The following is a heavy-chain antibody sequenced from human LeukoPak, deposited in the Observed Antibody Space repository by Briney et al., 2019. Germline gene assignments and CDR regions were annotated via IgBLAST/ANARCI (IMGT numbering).Heavy chain of an antibody. J-gene: IGHJ4*02. V-gene: IGHV4-61*02. CDR2: IYTSGST. CDR3: ARSGYSSSWAADY. CDR1: GGSLSSGSYY. Sequence: PSQTLSLTSTVSGGSLSSGSYYWSWIRQPAGKGLEWIGRIYTSGSTNYNPSLKSRVTISVGTSKNQFSLKLSSVTAADTAVYYCARSGYSSSWAADYWGQGTLVTVSS. D-gene: IGHD6-6*01.